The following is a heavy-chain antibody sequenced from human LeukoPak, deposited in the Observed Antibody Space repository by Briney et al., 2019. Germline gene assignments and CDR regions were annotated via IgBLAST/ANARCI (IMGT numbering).Heavy chain of an antibody. J-gene: IGHJ4*02. V-gene: IGHV3-74*01. CDR2: INSDGSST. CDR1: EFTFSTYW. Sequence: GGSLRLSCAASEFTFSTYWMHWVRHAPGKGLVWVSRINSDGSSTSYADSVKGRFTISRDNAKNTLYLQMNSLGAEDTAVYYCARDGYYYGSGSSIPVDYWGQGTLVTVSS. D-gene: IGHD3-10*01. CDR3: ARDGYYYGSGSSIPVDY.